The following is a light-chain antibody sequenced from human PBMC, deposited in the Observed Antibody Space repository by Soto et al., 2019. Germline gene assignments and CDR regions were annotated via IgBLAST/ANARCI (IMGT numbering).Light chain of an antibody. CDR3: QQRYNRPPIT. V-gene: IGKV1-39*01. CDR1: QSISSY. J-gene: IGKJ5*01. Sequence: DIQMTQSPSSLSASVGDRVAITCRANQSISSYLNWFQQKPGKAPKVLIYATSGLQSGVPSRFRGSGYGTDFALTITSLQPEDFATYYCQQRYNRPPITFGQGTRLEI. CDR2: ATS.